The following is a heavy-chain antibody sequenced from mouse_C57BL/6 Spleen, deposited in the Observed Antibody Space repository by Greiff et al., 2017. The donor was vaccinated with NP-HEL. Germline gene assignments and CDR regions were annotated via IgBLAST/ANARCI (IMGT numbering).Heavy chain of an antibody. V-gene: IGHV1-80*01. CDR1: GYAFSSYW. J-gene: IGHJ2*01. Sequence: QVQLQQSGAELVKPGASVKISCKASGYAFSSYWMNWVKQRPGKGLAWIGQIYPGDGDTNYNGKFKGKATLTADKSSSTAYMQLSSLTSEDSAVYFCATYYSNWDFDYWGQGTTLTVSS. CDR3: ATYYSNWDFDY. CDR2: IYPGDGDT. D-gene: IGHD2-5*01.